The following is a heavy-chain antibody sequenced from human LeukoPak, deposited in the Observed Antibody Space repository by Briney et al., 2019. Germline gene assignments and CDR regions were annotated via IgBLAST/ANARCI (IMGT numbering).Heavy chain of an antibody. CDR3: ARDRSTTHFDY. V-gene: IGHV3-33*01. D-gene: IGHD5/OR15-5a*01. CDR2: IWYDGSNT. Sequence: GSLRLSFAASGFTFNSYGMHWVRQAPGKGLEWVAMIWYDGSNTYYADSVKGRFTISRDNSKNTLFLQMDSLRAEDTAVYYCARDRSTTHFDYWGQGTLVTVSS. J-gene: IGHJ4*02. CDR1: GFTFNSYG.